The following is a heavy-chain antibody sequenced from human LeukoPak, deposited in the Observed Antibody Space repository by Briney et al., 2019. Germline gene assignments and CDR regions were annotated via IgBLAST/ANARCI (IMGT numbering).Heavy chain of an antibody. V-gene: IGHV3-15*01. CDR3: TTVVWGRGYYKFDY. CDR2: IKSKADGGTT. D-gene: IGHD3-22*01. CDR1: GFIFIDAW. Sequence: GGSLRLSCAASGFIFIDAWMSWVRQAPGKGLEWVGRIKSKADGGTTDYAAPVQGRFTLSRDDSENTLYLHMNSLKTEDTAVYYCTTVVWGRGYYKFDYWGQGTLVTVSS. J-gene: IGHJ4*02.